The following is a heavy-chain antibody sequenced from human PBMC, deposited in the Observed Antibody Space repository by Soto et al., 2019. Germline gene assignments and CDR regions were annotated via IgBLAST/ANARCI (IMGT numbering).Heavy chain of an antibody. CDR2: IYYSGST. CDR1: GGSISSSSYF. CDR3: ARHPSDFWFDP. Sequence: QLQLQESGPGLVKPSETLSLTCSVSGGSISSSSYFWGWIRQPPGKGLEWIGSIYYSGSTYYNPSLKSRVTLSVDTSKNQFSLKLSSVTAADTAVYYCARHPSDFWFDPWCQGTLVTVSS. D-gene: IGHD2-21*02. J-gene: IGHJ5*02. V-gene: IGHV4-39*01.